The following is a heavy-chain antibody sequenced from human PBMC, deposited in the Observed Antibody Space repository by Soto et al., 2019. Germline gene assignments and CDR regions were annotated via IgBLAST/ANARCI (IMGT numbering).Heavy chain of an antibody. CDR3: ARGLLLWFGELSRRRGYYYYMDV. CDR1: GGSFSGYY. J-gene: IGHJ6*03. D-gene: IGHD3-10*01. V-gene: IGHV4-34*01. CDR2: INDSGST. Sequence: QVQLQQWGAGLLKPSETLSLTCAVYGGSFSGYYWSWIRQTPGKGLEWIGEINDSGSTNNNPSLKGVVTILVDTAQTQFSRKPSSVIAADTALYDCARGLLLWFGELSRRRGYYYYMDVWRKGTKVNVSS.